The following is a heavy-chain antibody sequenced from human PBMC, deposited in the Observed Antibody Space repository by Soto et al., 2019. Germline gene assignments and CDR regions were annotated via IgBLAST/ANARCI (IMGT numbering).Heavy chain of an antibody. CDR2: IYYSGST. Sequence: QVQLQESGPGLVKPSQTLSLTCTVSGGSISSGGYYWSWIRQHPGKGLEWIGYIYYSGSTYYNPSLKSRVTISVDTSKNQFSLKRSSVTAADTAVYYCARGIIAARPDFDYWGQGTLVTVSS. V-gene: IGHV4-31*03. CDR1: GGSISSGGYY. CDR3: ARGIIAARPDFDY. J-gene: IGHJ4*02. D-gene: IGHD6-6*01.